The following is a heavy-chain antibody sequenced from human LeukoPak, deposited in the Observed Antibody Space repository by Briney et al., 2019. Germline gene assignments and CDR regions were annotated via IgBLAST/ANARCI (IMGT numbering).Heavy chain of an antibody. D-gene: IGHD6-19*01. J-gene: IGHJ5*02. Sequence: GASVKDSCKAFGYTFTSYYMHWVRQAPGQGLEWMGIINPTGGSTSYAQKFQGRVTMNRDTSTSTVYMELSSLRSEDTAVYYCAIDIAVAGNLFDPWGQGTLVTVSS. CDR3: AIDIAVAGNLFDP. CDR1: GYTFTSYY. V-gene: IGHV1-46*01. CDR2: INPTGGST.